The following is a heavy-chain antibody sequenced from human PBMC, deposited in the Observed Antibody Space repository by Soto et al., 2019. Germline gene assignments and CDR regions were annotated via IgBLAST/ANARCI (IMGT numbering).Heavy chain of an antibody. CDR3: ARDYSYPSPAFDI. Sequence: EVQLLESGGGLVQLGGSLRLSCAAPGFTFSSYAMSWVRQAPGKGLEWVSAISGSGGSTYYADFVKGRFTISRDNSKNTLYLQMNVLRAEDTVVYYCARDYSYPSPAFDIWGQGIMVTVSS. CDR1: GFTFSSYA. V-gene: IGHV3-23*01. D-gene: IGHD4-4*01. J-gene: IGHJ3*02. CDR2: ISGSGGST.